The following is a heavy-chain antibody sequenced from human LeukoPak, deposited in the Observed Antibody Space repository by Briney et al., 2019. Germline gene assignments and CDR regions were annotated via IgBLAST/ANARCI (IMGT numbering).Heavy chain of an antibody. Sequence: GASVKVSCKASGGTFSSYAISWVRQAPGQGLEWMGGIIPIFGTANYAQKFQGRVTITADESTSTAYMELSSLRSEDTAVYYCARGSTMVRGQYYYMDVWGKGTTVTVSS. D-gene: IGHD3-10*01. J-gene: IGHJ6*03. V-gene: IGHV1-69*13. CDR2: IIPIFGTA. CDR1: GGTFSSYA. CDR3: ARGSTMVRGQYYYMDV.